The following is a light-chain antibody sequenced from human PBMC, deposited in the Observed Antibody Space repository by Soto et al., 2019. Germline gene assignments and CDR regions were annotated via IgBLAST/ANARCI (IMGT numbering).Light chain of an antibody. Sequence: EIVLTQSPGTLSLSPGERATLSCRASQSISSNYLAWYQQKPGQAPRLLIYGASSRATGIPDRFSGSGSGTHFTLNISRLEPEDSAIYYCQQYGSWTFGQGTKVEIK. J-gene: IGKJ1*01. CDR3: QQYGSWT. CDR1: QSISSNY. CDR2: GAS. V-gene: IGKV3-20*01.